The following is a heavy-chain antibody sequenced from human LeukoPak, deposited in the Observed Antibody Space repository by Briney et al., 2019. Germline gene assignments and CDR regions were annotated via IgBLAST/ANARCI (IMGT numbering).Heavy chain of an antibody. V-gene: IGHV1-2*06. CDR2: INPNSGGT. CDR3: ARDHRGSYLFDY. D-gene: IGHD1-26*01. J-gene: IGHJ4*02. Sequence: ASVKVSCKASGYTFTGYYMHWVRQAPGQGLEWMGRINPNSGGTNYAQKFQGRVTMTRDTSVSTAYMELSRLRSDDTAVYYCARDHRGSYLFDYWGQGTLVTVFS. CDR1: GYTFTGYY.